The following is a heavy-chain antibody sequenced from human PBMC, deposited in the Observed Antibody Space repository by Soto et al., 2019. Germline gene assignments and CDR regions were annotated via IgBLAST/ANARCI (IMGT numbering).Heavy chain of an antibody. CDR1: GFTFSSYA. Sequence: GGSLRLSCAASGFTFSSYAMSWVRQAPGKGLEWVSAISGSGGSTYYADSVKGRFTISRDNSKNTLYLQMNSLRAEDTAVYYCAKDAQGFLEWLPVCDYWGQGTLVTVCS. J-gene: IGHJ4*02. V-gene: IGHV3-23*01. D-gene: IGHD3-3*01. CDR2: ISGSGGST. CDR3: AKDAQGFLEWLPVCDY.